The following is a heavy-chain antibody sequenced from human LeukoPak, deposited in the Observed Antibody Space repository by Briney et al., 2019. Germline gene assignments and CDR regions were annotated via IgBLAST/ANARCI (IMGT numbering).Heavy chain of an antibody. D-gene: IGHD6-19*01. CDR2: ISSSSSYI. Sequence: GGSLRLSCAASGFTFSSYSMNWVRQAPGKGLEWVSSISSSSSYIYYTDSVKGRFTISRDNAKNSLYLQMNSLRAEDTAVYYCAKIRYGTGWYYDYWGQGTLVTVSS. CDR3: AKIRYGTGWYYDY. J-gene: IGHJ4*02. CDR1: GFTFSSYS. V-gene: IGHV3-21*01.